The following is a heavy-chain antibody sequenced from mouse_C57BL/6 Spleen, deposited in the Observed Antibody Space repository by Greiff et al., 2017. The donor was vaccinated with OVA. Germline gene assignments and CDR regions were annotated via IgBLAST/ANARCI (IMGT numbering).Heavy chain of an antibody. D-gene: IGHD3-2*02. J-gene: IGHJ4*01. Sequence: QVQLQQPGAELVKPGASVKLSCKASGYTFTSYWMHWVKQRPGRGLEWIGRIDPNSGGTKFNEKFKGKATLTVDKPSSTAYMQLSSLTSEDSAVYYGARGGSSGFYYAMDYWGQGTSVTVSS. CDR3: ARGGSSGFYYAMDY. CDR1: GYTFTSYW. V-gene: IGHV1-72*01. CDR2: IDPNSGGT.